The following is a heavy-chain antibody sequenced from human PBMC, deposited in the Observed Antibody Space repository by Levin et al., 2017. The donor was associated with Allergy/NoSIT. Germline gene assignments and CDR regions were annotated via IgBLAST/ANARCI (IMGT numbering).Heavy chain of an antibody. CDR3: AREIISSPSAIEAFDI. Sequence: SGGSLRLSCAASGFTFTDFYMSWIRQAPGKGLEWVAFISPSGLVIRYTDSVKGRFTISRDNNALFLQMDSLRAEDTAVYFCAREIISSPSAIEAFDIWGQGTMVTVSS. V-gene: IGHV3-11*01. D-gene: IGHD2-2*02. CDR1: GFTFTDFY. CDR2: ISPSGLVI. J-gene: IGHJ3*02.